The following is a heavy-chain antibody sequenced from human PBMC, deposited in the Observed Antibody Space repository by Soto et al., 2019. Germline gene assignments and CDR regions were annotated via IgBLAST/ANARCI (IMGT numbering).Heavy chain of an antibody. V-gene: IGHV4-34*01. D-gene: IGHD6-13*01. CDR3: ARSRRLQQQLVQKAFDI. CDR2: INHSGST. CDR1: GGSFSGYY. Sequence: KTSETLSLTCAVYGGSFSGYYWSWIRQPPGKGLEWIGEINHSGSTNYNPSLKSRVTISVDTSKNQFSLKLSSVTAADTAVYYCARSRRLQQQLVQKAFDIWGQGTMVTVSS. J-gene: IGHJ3*02.